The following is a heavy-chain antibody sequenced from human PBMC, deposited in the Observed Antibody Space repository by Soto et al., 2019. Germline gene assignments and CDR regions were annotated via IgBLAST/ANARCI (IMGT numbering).Heavy chain of an antibody. Sequence: PGGSLRLSCAASGFTFSHYSMNWVRQAPGKGLEWVAFVSSTSSYIYYAGSVKGRFTISRDNATNSLYLQMNTLRAEDTAVYYYAKDRGRGSPVSGGLDVWGQGTTVTVSS. CDR3: AKDRGRGSPVSGGLDV. CDR2: VSSTSSYI. J-gene: IGHJ6*02. D-gene: IGHD3-10*01. CDR1: GFTFSHYS. V-gene: IGHV3-21*01.